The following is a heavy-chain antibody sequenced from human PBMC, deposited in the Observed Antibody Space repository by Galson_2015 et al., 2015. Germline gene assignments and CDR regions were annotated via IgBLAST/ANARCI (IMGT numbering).Heavy chain of an antibody. CDR1: GFTFSTYE. D-gene: IGHD5-18*01. V-gene: IGHV3-48*03. CDR3: ARVRAYTYGIDCDY. J-gene: IGHJ4*02. CDR2: ISSSGSTI. Sequence: SLRLSCAASGFTFSTYEMTWVRRAPGKGLEWVSYISSSGSTIYYADSVKGRITISRDNAKNSVYLQMNSLRAEDTAVYYCARVRAYTYGIDCDYWGQGTLVTVSS.